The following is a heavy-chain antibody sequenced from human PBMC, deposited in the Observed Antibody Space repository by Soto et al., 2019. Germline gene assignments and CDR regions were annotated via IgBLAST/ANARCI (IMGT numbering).Heavy chain of an antibody. V-gene: IGHV1-18*01. D-gene: IGHD1-26*01. Sequence: ASVKVSCKASGYTFTTYGISWVRQAPGQRLEWMGWISTYNGNTKYAQKLQGRVTMTRDTSTSTAYMELRSLRSDDTAVFYCASSIVSPPYYFYYCGQGNLLTVSS. CDR3: ASSIVSPPYYFYY. CDR1: GYTFTTYG. J-gene: IGHJ4*02. CDR2: ISTYNGNT.